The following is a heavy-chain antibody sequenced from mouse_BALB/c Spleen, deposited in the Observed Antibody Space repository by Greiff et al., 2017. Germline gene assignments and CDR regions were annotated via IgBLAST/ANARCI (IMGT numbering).Heavy chain of an antibody. CDR2: ISYSGST. D-gene: IGHD2-4*01. CDR1: GYSITSDYA. J-gene: IGHJ3*01. Sequence: EVKLMESGPGLVKPSKSLSLTCTVTGYSITSDYAWNWIRQFPGNKLEWMGYISYSGSTSYNPSLKSRISITRDTSKNQFFLQLNSVTTEDTATYYCARQGMITTFAYWGQGTLVTVSA. CDR3: ARQGMITTFAY. V-gene: IGHV3-2*02.